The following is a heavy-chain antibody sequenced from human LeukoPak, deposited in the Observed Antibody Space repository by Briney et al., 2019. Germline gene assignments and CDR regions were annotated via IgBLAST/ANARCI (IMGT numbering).Heavy chain of an antibody. J-gene: IGHJ4*02. CDR1: GGSVSSGSYY. CDR2: IYYSGST. D-gene: IGHD1-26*01. CDR3: ARLAVGATTFDY. Sequence: PSETLSLTCTVSGGSVSSGSYYWSWIRQPPGKGLEWIGYIYYSGSTNYNPSLKSRVTTSVDTSKNQFSLKLSSVTAADTAVYYCARLAVGATTFDYWGQGTLVTASS. V-gene: IGHV4-61*01.